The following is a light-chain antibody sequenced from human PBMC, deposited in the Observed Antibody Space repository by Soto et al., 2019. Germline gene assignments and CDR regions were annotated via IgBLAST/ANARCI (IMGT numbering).Light chain of an antibody. CDR1: QSVSSY. V-gene: IGKV3-20*01. CDR3: QQYGSSSRT. J-gene: IGKJ1*01. CDR2: GAS. Sequence: EIVLTQSPGTLSLSPGERATLSCRASQSVSSYLAWYQQKPGQAPRLLIYGASSRATGIPDRFSGSGSGTDFTLTISSLEPEDFAVYYGQQYGSSSRTFGQVTKVEIK.